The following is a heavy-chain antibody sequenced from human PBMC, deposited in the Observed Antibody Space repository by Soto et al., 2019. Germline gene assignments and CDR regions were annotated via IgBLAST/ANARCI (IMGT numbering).Heavy chain of an antibody. J-gene: IGHJ5*02. CDR2: ISGSGGST. Sequence: GGSLRLSCAASGFTFSSYAMSWVRQAPGKGLEWVSAISGSGGSTYYADSVKGRFTISRDNSKNTLYLQMNSLRAEDTAVYYCAKGRYCSSTSCYEKLNNWFDPWGQGTLVTVSS. CDR1: GFTFSSYA. D-gene: IGHD2-2*01. V-gene: IGHV3-23*01. CDR3: AKGRYCSSTSCYEKLNNWFDP.